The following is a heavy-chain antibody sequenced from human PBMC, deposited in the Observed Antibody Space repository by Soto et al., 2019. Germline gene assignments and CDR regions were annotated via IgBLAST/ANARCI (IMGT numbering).Heavy chain of an antibody. D-gene: IGHD5-18*01. V-gene: IGHV1-69*06. J-gene: IGHJ6*02. CDR3: ARNPGHSYGHPSHRRMAV. Sequence: ASVKVSCKISGGTFSSYAISWVRQALGQGLEWMGGIIPISDTTNYAQKFQGRATITADKSTFTSYMELRGLSTEDTALYYCARNPGHSYGHPSHRRMAVCGQGTTVTV. CDR1: GGTFSSYA. CDR2: IIPISDTT.